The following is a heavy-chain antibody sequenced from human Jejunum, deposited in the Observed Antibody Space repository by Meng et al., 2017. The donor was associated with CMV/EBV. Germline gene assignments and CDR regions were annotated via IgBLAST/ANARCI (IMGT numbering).Heavy chain of an antibody. V-gene: IGHV3-23*01. J-gene: IGHJ4*02. Sequence: AGFTVSAYGMNWVRKAPGKGMQWVSVVSGESGGIYYADSVKGRFTISRDNSKNTVYLQMNSLRVDDTALYYCARTGGNFAPYYLDYWGQGTLVTVSS. CDR1: GFTVSAYG. CDR2: VSGESGGI. D-gene: IGHD4-23*01. CDR3: ARTGGNFAPYYLDY.